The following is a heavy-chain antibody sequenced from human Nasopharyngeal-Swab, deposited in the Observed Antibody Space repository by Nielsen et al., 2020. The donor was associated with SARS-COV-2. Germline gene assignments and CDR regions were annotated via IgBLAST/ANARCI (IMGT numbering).Heavy chain of an antibody. V-gene: IGHV3-21*01. J-gene: IGHJ3*02. Sequence: WIRQLPGKGLEWVSSISSSSSYIYYADSVKGRFTISRDNAKNSLYLQMNSLRAEDTAVYYCARDRSTIWFGELPLDAFDIWGQGTMVTVSS. CDR2: ISSSSSYI. D-gene: IGHD3-10*01. CDR3: ARDRSTIWFGELPLDAFDI.